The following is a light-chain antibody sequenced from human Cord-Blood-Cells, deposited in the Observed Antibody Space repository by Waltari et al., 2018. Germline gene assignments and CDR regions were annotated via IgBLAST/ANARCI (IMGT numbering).Light chain of an antibody. J-gene: IGLJ3*02. CDR3: SSYTSSRV. Sequence: QSALTQPASLSGSPGQSITISCTGTSSDVGGYNHVYWYQQHPGKAPKLMIYDVSNRPSGVSNRVSCSKSGNTASLTISGLQAEDEADYYCSSYTSSRVCGGGTKLTVL. CDR1: SSDVGGYNH. V-gene: IGLV2-14*03. CDR2: DVS.